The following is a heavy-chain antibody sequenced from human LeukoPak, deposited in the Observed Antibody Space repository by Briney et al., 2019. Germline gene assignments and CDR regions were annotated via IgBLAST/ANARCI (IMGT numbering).Heavy chain of an antibody. Sequence: ASVKVSCKASGYTFTSYDINWVRQAPGQGLEWMGWMNPNSGNTGYAQKFQGRVTITRNTSISTAYMELSRLRSDDTAVYYCARAKPQYYYDSSGYPDYWGQGTLVTVSS. D-gene: IGHD3-22*01. CDR1: GYTFTSYD. CDR2: MNPNSGNT. J-gene: IGHJ4*02. CDR3: ARAKPQYYYDSSGYPDY. V-gene: IGHV1-8*03.